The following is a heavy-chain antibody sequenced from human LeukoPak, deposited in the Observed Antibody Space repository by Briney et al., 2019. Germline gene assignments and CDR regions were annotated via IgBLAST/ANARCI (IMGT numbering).Heavy chain of an antibody. J-gene: IGHJ4*02. Sequence: GASVKVSCKASGCTFTSYYMHWVRQAPGQGLEWMGIINPSGGSTSYAQKFQGRVTMTRDTSTSTVYMELSSLRSEDTAVYYCASQYYDILTGPWAPDYWGQGTLVTVSS. V-gene: IGHV1-46*01. CDR1: GCTFTSYY. D-gene: IGHD3-9*01. CDR2: INPSGGST. CDR3: ASQYYDILTGPWAPDY.